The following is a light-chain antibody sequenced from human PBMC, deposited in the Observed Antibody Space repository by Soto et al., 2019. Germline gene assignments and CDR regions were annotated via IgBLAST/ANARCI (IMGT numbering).Light chain of an antibody. Sequence: IQMTQSPSTLSASIGDRVTITCRASQSINNRLAWYQQMPGKAPNLLIYDASTLESGVPSRFRGSGSETEFTLTISGLPPDDFATYYCQQFIDGWTFGQGNKVEIK. CDR2: DAS. CDR1: QSINNR. J-gene: IGKJ1*01. V-gene: IGKV1-5*01. CDR3: QQFIDGWT.